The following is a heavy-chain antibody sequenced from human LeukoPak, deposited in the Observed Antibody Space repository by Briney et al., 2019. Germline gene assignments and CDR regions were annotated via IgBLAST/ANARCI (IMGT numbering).Heavy chain of an antibody. J-gene: IGHJ4*02. CDR3: ARGWYSSSWYLDY. CDR2: INHSGST. V-gene: IGHV4-34*01. CDR1: SGSFSGYY. D-gene: IGHD6-13*01. Sequence: SETLSLTCAVYSGSFSGYYWSWIRQPPGKGLEWIGEINHSGSTNYNPSLKSRVTISVDTSKNQLSLKLSSVTAADTAVYYCARGWYSSSWYLDYWGQGTLVTVSS.